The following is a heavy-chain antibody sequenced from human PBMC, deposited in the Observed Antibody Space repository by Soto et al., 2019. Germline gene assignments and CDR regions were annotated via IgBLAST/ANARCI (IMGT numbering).Heavy chain of an antibody. J-gene: IGHJ2*01. D-gene: IGHD6-13*01. CDR2: IIPIFGTA. CDR1: GGTFSSYA. CDR3: ARKGDWGDAAAGTGDWYFDL. V-gene: IGHV1-69*12. Sequence: QVQLVQSGAEVKKPGSSVKVSCKASGGTFSSYAISWVRQAPGQGLEWMGGIIPIFGTANYAQKFQGRVTIAADESTSTAYMELSSLRSEDTAVYYCARKGDWGDAAAGTGDWYFDLWGRGTLVTVSS.